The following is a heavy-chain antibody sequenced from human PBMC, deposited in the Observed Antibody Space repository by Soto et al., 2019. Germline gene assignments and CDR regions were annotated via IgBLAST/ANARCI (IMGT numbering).Heavy chain of an antibody. J-gene: IGHJ3*02. Sequence: PGGSLRLSCAASEFTFSSYVMHWVRQAPGKGLEWVALIWYDGSIKDYADSVKGRFTISRDNSKSTLYLQMNSLRVEDTAVYYCARESGDSGVGGFDIRGQGTMVTVSS. CDR3: ARESGDSGVGGFDI. V-gene: IGHV3-33*08. D-gene: IGHD3-22*01. CDR1: EFTFSSYV. CDR2: IWYDGSIK.